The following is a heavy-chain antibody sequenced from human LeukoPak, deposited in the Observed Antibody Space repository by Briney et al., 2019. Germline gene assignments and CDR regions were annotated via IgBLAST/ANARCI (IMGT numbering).Heavy chain of an antibody. CDR2: INHSGST. Sequence: PSETLSLTCAVYGGSFSGYYWSWLRQPPGEGLEWIGEINHSGSTNYNPSLKSRVTISVDTSKNQFSLKLSSVTAADTAVYYCARGKGYSYGYRDYWGQGTLVTVSS. D-gene: IGHD5-18*01. J-gene: IGHJ4*02. CDR1: GGSFSGYY. CDR3: ARGKGYSYGYRDY. V-gene: IGHV4-34*01.